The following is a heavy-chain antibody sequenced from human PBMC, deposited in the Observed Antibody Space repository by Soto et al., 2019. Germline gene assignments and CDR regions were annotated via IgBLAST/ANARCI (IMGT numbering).Heavy chain of an antibody. Sequence: GGSLRLSCAASGFTFSSYSMNWVRQAPGKGLEWVSSISSSSSCIYYADSVKGRFTISRDNAKNSLYLQMNSLRAEDTAGECCARGERFLGDEEFDYWGQGTLVTVSS. V-gene: IGHV3-21*01. J-gene: IGHJ4*02. D-gene: IGHD3-3*01. CDR1: GFTFSSYS. CDR3: ARGERFLGDEEFDY. CDR2: ISSSSSCI.